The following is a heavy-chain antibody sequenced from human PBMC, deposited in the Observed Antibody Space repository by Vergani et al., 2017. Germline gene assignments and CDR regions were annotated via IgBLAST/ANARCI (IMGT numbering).Heavy chain of an antibody. CDR1: GFTSSYYG. Sequence: QVHLVESGGGVVQPGRSLRLSCVVSGFTSSYYGMHWVRQAPGKGLEWVAVISYDGTQKYYADSVKGRFTISRDNSKSTLYLQMNSLRTEDTAVYYCATKSCGTPGWKIGDFREWGEGTLGTVSS. J-gene: IGHJ1*01. CDR3: ATKSCGTPGWKIGDFRE. CDR2: ISYDGTQK. D-gene: IGHD2-15*01. V-gene: IGHV3-30*03.